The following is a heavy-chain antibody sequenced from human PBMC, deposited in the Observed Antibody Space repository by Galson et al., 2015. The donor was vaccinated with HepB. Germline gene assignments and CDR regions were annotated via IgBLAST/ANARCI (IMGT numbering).Heavy chain of an antibody. CDR1: GFTFTNYY. V-gene: IGHV3-7*01. J-gene: IGHJ3*01. Sequence: SLRLSCAASGFTFTNYYMGWVRQAPGKGLEWVAYINHDGGARFYVDSVRGRFTISRDNADNLLYLQMNSLRVEDTAVYYCARWSLAFDFWGQGTMLTVSS. CDR2: INHDGGAR. CDR3: ARWSLAFDF.